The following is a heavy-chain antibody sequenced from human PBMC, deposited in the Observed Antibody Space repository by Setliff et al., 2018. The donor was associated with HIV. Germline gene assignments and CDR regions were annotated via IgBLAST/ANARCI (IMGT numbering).Heavy chain of an antibody. Sequence: SETLSLTCTVSGGSITRTPYYWGWIRQPPGKGLEWIGSIYHTGITYDNPSLKSRVTISVDTSKNQISLELSSVTAADTAVYYCVRAPDFWGQGTLVTVSS. V-gene: IGHV4-39*01. J-gene: IGHJ4*02. CDR2: IYHTGIT. CDR3: VRAPDF. CDR1: GGSITRTPYY.